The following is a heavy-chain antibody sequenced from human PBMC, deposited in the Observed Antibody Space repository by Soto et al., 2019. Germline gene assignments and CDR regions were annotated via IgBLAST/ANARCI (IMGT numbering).Heavy chain of an antibody. CDR2: SIPIFGTA. Sequence: QVQLVQSGAEVKKPGSSVKVSCKASGGTFSSYAISWVRQAPGQGLEWMGGSIPIFGTANHAQKFQGRVTITADESTSTAYMELSSLRSEDTAVYYCARAGGPFLYDSSCYYFDYWGQGTLFTVSS. J-gene: IGHJ4*02. V-gene: IGHV1-69*01. CDR3: ARAGGPFLYDSSCYYFDY. CDR1: GGTFSSYA. D-gene: IGHD3-22*01.